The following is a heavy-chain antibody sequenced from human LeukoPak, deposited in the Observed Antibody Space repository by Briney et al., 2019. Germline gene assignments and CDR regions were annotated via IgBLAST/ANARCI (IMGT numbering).Heavy chain of an antibody. J-gene: IGHJ4*02. CDR1: GGSISSYY. CDR2: IYISGST. CDR3: ARDYYGSGSLYYFDY. D-gene: IGHD3-10*01. Sequence: SETLSLTRSVYGGSISSYYWSWIRQPAGKGLEWIGRIYISGSTNYNPSLKSRVTISVKKSKNQFSLKLSSVTAADTAVYYCARDYYGSGSLYYFDYWGQGTLVTVSS. V-gene: IGHV4-4*07.